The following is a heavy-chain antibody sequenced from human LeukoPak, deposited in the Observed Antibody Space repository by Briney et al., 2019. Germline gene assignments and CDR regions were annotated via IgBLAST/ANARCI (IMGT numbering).Heavy chain of an antibody. CDR3: ARDPGEVGAVDY. V-gene: IGHV1-69*04. CDR1: GGTFSSYA. CDR2: IIPILGIA. Sequence: ASVKVSCKASGGTFSSYAISWVRQAPGQGLEWMGRIIPILGIANYAQKFQGRVTITADKSTSTAYMELSSLRSEDTAVYYCARDPGEVGAVDYWGQGTLVTVS. J-gene: IGHJ4*02. D-gene: IGHD1-26*01.